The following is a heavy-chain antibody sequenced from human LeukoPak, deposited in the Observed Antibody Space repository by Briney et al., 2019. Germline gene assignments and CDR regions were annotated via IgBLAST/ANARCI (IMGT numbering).Heavy chain of an antibody. J-gene: IGHJ6*04. CDR2: ISSSSSYI. CDR3: ASRTLWPTAGMDV. D-gene: IGHD3-10*01. V-gene: IGHV3-21*04. Sequence: GGSLRLSCAASGFTFSSYSMNWVRQAPGKGLEWVSSISSSSSYIYYADSVKGRFTISRDNTKNSLYLQMNSLRAADTAVYYCASRTLWPTAGMDVWGKGTTVTVSS. CDR1: GFTFSSYS.